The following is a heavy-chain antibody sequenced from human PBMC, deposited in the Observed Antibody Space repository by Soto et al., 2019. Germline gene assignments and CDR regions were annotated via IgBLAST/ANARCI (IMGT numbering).Heavy chain of an antibody. V-gene: IGHV4-59*01. J-gene: IGHJ4*02. D-gene: IGHD3-9*01. CDR2: IFYTGST. Sequence: VQLQESGQGLVKPSETLSLKCTVTAGSITSYYWSWVRQAPGKGLEWIGYIFYTGSTSYNPSLSSLVIISVDTSKNQLALKLSSVTAADTAVYFCARSMLTVYYVHDYWGQGSLVALSS. CDR1: AGSITSYY. CDR3: ARSMLTVYYVHDY.